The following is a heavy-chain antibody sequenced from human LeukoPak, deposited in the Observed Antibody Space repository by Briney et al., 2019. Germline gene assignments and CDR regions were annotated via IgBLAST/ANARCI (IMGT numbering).Heavy chain of an antibody. D-gene: IGHD1-14*01. CDR1: GGTFSSYA. CDR3: ARANQEGLDYYYMDV. V-gene: IGHV1-69*05. CDR2: IIPLFGTA. Sequence: SVKVSCKASGGTFSSYAISWVRQAPGQGLEWMGGIIPLFGTANYARKFQGRVTITTDESTNTAYMELSSLRSEDTAVYYCARANQEGLDYYYMDVWGKGTTVTVSS. J-gene: IGHJ6*03.